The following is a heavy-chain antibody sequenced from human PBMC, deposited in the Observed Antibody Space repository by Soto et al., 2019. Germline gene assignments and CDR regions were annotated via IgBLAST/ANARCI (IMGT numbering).Heavy chain of an antibody. CDR2: ISIYNGNT. D-gene: IGHD4-17*01. CDR3: ASESYGGEFDY. Sequence: VASVKVSCKASGYTFTSYSISWVRQAPGQGLEWMGWISIYNGNTNYAQKFQGRVTMTTDTSTSTAYMELSSLRSEDTAVYYCASESYGGEFDYWGQGTLVTVSS. J-gene: IGHJ4*02. CDR1: GYTFTSYS. V-gene: IGHV1-18*01.